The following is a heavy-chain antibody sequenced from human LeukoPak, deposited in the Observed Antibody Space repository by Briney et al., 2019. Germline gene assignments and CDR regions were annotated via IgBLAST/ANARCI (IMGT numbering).Heavy chain of an antibody. V-gene: IGHV1-69*13. CDR3: ARKLRLGGNWFDP. D-gene: IGHD1-26*01. CDR2: IIPISGTT. J-gene: IGHJ5*02. Sequence: SVKVSCKTSGGTFTSYAITWVRQAPGQGLEWMGKIIPISGTTNYAQKFQGRVTVTADESTSTAYMELSSLRSEDTALYYCARKLRLGGNWFDPWGQGTLVTVSS. CDR1: GGTFTSYA.